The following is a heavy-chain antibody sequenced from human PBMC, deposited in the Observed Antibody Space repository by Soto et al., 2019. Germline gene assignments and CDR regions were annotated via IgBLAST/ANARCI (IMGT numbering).Heavy chain of an antibody. Sequence: QVQLVQSGAEVKKPGSSVNVSCKASGGTFSSYAISWVRQAPGQGLEWMGGIIPIFGTANYAQKFQGRVTITADESTSTAYMELSSLRSEDTAVYYCAAPGGSSSSPYYYYGMDVWGQGTTVTVSS. CDR3: AAPGGSSSSPYYYYGMDV. J-gene: IGHJ6*02. CDR1: GGTFSSYA. CDR2: IIPIFGTA. D-gene: IGHD6-6*01. V-gene: IGHV1-69*01.